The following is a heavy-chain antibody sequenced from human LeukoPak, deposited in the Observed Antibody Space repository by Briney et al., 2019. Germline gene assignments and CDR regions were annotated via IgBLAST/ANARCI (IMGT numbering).Heavy chain of an antibody. CDR2: IYYSGST. CDR1: GGSISSSSYY. Sequence: PSETLSLTCTVSGGSISSSSYYWGWIRQPPGKGLEWIGSIYYSGSTYYNPSLKSRVTISVDTSKNQFSLKLSSVTAADTAMHYCARHVADSGYYYVIFDYWGQGTLVTVSS. D-gene: IGHD3-22*01. CDR3: ARHVADSGYYYVIFDY. V-gene: IGHV4-39*01. J-gene: IGHJ4*02.